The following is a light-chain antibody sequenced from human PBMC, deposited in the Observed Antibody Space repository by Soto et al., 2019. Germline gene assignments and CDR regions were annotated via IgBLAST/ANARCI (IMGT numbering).Light chain of an antibody. Sequence: QSVLTQPPSVSGAAGRRVTISCTGGSSNIGAGYDVHWYQQLPGTAPKLLIYGNSNRPSGVPDRFSGSKSGTSASLAITGLQAEDEAYYYCQSYDSSLSGGVFGGGTKLTV. J-gene: IGLJ2*01. CDR3: QSYDSSLSGGV. V-gene: IGLV1-40*01. CDR1: SSNIGAGYD. CDR2: GNS.